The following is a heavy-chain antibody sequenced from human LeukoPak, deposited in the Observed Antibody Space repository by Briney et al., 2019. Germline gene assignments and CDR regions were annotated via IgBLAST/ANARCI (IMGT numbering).Heavy chain of an antibody. Sequence: GGSLRLSCAVSGFNFNTYTMHWVRQAPGKGLEWVAVIGSDGKNKNYADSVKDRFTISRDNSKNILYLQTSSLRDEDTALYYCTTPGYCSGGRCSDGFLSLRGHIHWGPGTVVTVSS. V-gene: IGHV3-30*04. CDR3: TTPGYCSGGRCSDGFLSLRGHIH. CDR1: GFNFNTYT. CDR2: IGSDGKNK. J-gene: IGHJ4*02. D-gene: IGHD2-15*01.